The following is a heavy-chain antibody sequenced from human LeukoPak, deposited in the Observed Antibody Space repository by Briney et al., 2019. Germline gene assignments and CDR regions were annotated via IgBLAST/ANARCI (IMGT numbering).Heavy chain of an antibody. CDR2: INPNSGGT. Sequence: GASVKVSCKASGYTFTGYYMHWVRQAPGQGLEWMGWINPNSGGTNYAQKFQGWVTMTRDTSISTAYMELSRLRSDDTAVYYCAGTRGYSSSWYFLDYWGQGTLVTVSS. V-gene: IGHV1-2*04. D-gene: IGHD6-13*01. CDR1: GYTFTGYY. CDR3: AGTRGYSSSWYFLDY. J-gene: IGHJ4*02.